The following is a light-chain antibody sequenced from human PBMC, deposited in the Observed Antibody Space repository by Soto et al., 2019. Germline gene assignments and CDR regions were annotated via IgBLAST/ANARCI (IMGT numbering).Light chain of an antibody. Sequence: DIRMTQSPSTLSASLGDRVTISCRASRNIDSWLAWYQQRPGGIPQHLIYSASNLQNGVPSRFSGSGSGTDFTLTINGLQPDDFATYYCQEFHSSSRTFGQGTRVDMK. V-gene: IGKV1-5*03. CDR2: SAS. CDR1: RNIDSW. J-gene: IGKJ1*01. CDR3: QEFHSSSRT.